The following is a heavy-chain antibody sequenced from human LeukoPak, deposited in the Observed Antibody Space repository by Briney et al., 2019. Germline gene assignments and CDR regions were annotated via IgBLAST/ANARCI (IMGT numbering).Heavy chain of an antibody. D-gene: IGHD6-13*01. CDR1: GFAVSSSY. V-gene: IGHV3-33*08. Sequence: PGGSLRLSCAASGFAVSSSYMTWVRQAPGKGLEWVAVIWYDGSNKYYADSVKGRFTLSRDNSKNTLFLQMNSLRPEDTAVYFCARDLTQLALFDYWGQGTLVTVSS. CDR2: IWYDGSNK. CDR3: ARDLTQLALFDY. J-gene: IGHJ4*02.